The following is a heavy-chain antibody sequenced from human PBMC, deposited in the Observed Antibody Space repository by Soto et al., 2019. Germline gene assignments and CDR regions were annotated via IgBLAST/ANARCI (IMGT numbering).Heavy chain of an antibody. CDR2: IYYSGST. D-gene: IGHD5-12*01. J-gene: IGHJ5*02. V-gene: IGHV4-59*01. Sequence: QVQLQESGTRLVKPSETLSLTCTVSGDSISSYYWTWIRQPPGKGLEWIGYIYYSGSTNYNPSLKRRVTISVDTSKNQFSLKLTSVTAADTAVYYCARGVATIGPWGQGTLVTVSS. CDR1: GDSISSYY. CDR3: ARGVATIGP.